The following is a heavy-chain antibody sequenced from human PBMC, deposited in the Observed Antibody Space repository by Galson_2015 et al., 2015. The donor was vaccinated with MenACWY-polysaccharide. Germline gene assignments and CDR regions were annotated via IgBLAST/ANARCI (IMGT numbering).Heavy chain of an antibody. D-gene: IGHD2-2*01. CDR2: IKQDGSEK. CDR3: ARMCSSTSCHGSYFDY. CDR1: GFTFSSYW. Sequence: SLRLSCAASGFTFSSYWMSWVRQAPGKGLEWVANIKQDGSEKYYVDSVKGRFTISRDNAKNSLYLQMNSLRAEDTAVYYCARMCSSTSCHGSYFDYWGQGTLVTVSS. J-gene: IGHJ4*02. V-gene: IGHV3-7*01.